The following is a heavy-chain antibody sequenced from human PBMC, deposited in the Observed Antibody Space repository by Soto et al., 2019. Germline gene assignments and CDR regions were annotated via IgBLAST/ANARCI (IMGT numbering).Heavy chain of an antibody. V-gene: IGHV3-48*01. Sequence: PGGSLRLSCAASGFTFSSYWMSWVRQAPGKGLEWVSYISSSSSTIYYADSVKGRFTISRDNAKNSLYLQMNSLRAEDTAVYYCARDVALWFGELLYHTTYGMDVWGQGTTVTVSS. CDR1: GFTFSSYW. J-gene: IGHJ6*02. D-gene: IGHD3-10*01. CDR3: ARDVALWFGELLYHTTYGMDV. CDR2: ISSSSSTI.